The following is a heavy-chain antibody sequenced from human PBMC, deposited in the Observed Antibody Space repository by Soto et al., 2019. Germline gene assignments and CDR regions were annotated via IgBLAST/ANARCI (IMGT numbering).Heavy chain of an antibody. J-gene: IGHJ4*02. D-gene: IGHD6-13*01. CDR1: GGSISSGDYY. V-gene: IGHV4-30-4*01. Sequence: QVQLQESGPGLVKPSQTLSLTCTVSGGSISSGDYYWSWVRQPPGKGLGWIGYIYYSGSTYYNPSLKSRVTISVDTSKNQFSLKLSSVTAADTAVYYCARDPRNHPGIAAAGTSWGQGTLVTVSS. CDR2: IYYSGST. CDR3: ARDPRNHPGIAAAGTS.